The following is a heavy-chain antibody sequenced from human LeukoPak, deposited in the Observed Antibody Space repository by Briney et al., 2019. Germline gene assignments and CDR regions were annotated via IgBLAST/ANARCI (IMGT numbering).Heavy chain of an antibody. V-gene: IGHV4-59*01. Sequence: SETLSLTCTVSGGSISSYYWSWIRQPPGKGLKWIGYIYYSGSTNYNPSLKSRVTISVDTSKNQFSLKLSSVTAADTAVYYCARDRSTTGIDYWGQGTLVTVSS. J-gene: IGHJ4*02. D-gene: IGHD4-17*01. CDR2: IYYSGST. CDR1: GGSISSYY. CDR3: ARDRSTTGIDY.